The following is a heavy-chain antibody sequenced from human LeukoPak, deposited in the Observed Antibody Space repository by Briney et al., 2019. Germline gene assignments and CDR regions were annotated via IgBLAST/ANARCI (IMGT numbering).Heavy chain of an antibody. CDR3: ARDDGAFDI. Sequence: SETPSLTCTVSGGSISSHYWSWIRQPPGKGLEWIGYIYYSGSTNYNPSLKSRVTISVDTSKNQFSLKLSSVTAADTAVYYCARDDGAFDIWGQGTMVTVSS. CDR2: IYYSGST. CDR1: GGSISSHY. J-gene: IGHJ3*02. V-gene: IGHV4-59*11.